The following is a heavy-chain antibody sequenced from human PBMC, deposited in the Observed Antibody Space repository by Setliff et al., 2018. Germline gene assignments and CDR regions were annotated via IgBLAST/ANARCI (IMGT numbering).Heavy chain of an antibody. CDR3: ARLEGFWSGYWDY. V-gene: IGHV3-7*01. CDR1: GFTFSSYW. CDR2: IKQDGSEK. J-gene: IGHJ4*02. D-gene: IGHD3-3*01. Sequence: PGGSLRLSCAASGFTFSSYWMSWVRQAPGKGLEWVANIKQDGSEKYYVDSVKGRFTISRDNAKNSLYLQMYSLRAEDTAVYYCARLEGFWSGYWDYWGQGTLVTVSS.